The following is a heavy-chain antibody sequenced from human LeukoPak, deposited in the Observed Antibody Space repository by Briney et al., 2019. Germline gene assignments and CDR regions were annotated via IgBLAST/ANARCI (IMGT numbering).Heavy chain of an antibody. CDR3: ARDARPDYYYYGMDV. J-gene: IGHJ6*02. Sequence: GGSLRVSCAASGFTFSDYYMSWIRQAPGKGLEWVSYISSSGSTIYYADSVKGRFTISRDNAKNSLYLQMNSLRAEDTAVYYCARDARPDYYYYGMDVWGQGTTVTVSS. CDR1: GFTFSDYY. CDR2: ISSSGSTI. V-gene: IGHV3-11*01.